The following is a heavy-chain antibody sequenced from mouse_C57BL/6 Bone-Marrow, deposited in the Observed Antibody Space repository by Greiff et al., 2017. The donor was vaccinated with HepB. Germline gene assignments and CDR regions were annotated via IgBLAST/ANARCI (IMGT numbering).Heavy chain of an antibody. V-gene: IGHV7-1*01. J-gene: IGHJ3*01. D-gene: IGHD2-4*01. CDR3: ARDGGLRRTWFAY. CDR1: GFTFSDFY. Sequence: EVKVVESGGGLVQSGRSLRLSCATSGFTFSDFYMEWVRQAPGKGLEWIAASRNKANDYTTEYSASVKGRFIVSRDTSQSILYLQMNALRAEDTAIYYCARDGGLRRTWFAYWGQGTLVTVSA. CDR2: SRNKANDYTT.